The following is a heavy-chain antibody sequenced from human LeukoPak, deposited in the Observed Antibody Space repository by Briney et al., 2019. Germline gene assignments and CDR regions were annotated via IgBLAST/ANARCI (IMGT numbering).Heavy chain of an antibody. J-gene: IGHJ4*02. D-gene: IGHD1-14*01. CDR2: LYSDCNT. CDR3: ARGVEPLAANTLAY. CDR1: GFTVITND. Sequence: GGSLRLSCAASGFTVITNDMTWVRQAPGKGLEWVSVLYSDCNTKYADSVQGRFTISRDNSKNTLYLEMNSLSPDDTAVYYCARGVEPLAANTLAYWGQGTLVTVPS. V-gene: IGHV3-53*01.